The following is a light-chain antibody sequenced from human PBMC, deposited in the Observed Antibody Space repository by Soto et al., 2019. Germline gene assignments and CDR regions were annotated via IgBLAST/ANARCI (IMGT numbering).Light chain of an antibody. CDR1: SSNIGAGYD. CDR3: QSYDSCLSGVV. J-gene: IGLJ2*01. CDR2: GNS. Sequence: QSVLTQPPSVSGAPGQRVTISCTGSSSNIGAGYDVQWYQQLPGTAPKVLIYGNSNRPSGVPDRFSGSKSGTSASLAITGLQAEDEADYYCQSYDSCLSGVVFGGGTKLTVL. V-gene: IGLV1-40*01.